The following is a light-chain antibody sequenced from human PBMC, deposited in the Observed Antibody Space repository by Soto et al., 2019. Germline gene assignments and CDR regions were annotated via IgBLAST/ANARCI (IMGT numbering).Light chain of an antibody. CDR2: DAS. V-gene: IGKV3-11*01. J-gene: IGKJ1*01. Sequence: EIVWTQSPATLSLSPGERATLSCRAGQSVSSYLAWYQQKPGQAPRLLIYDASNRATGIPARFSGSGSGTDFTLTISSLEPEDFAVYYCQQRSNWPRTFGQGTKVDIK. CDR3: QQRSNWPRT. CDR1: QSVSSY.